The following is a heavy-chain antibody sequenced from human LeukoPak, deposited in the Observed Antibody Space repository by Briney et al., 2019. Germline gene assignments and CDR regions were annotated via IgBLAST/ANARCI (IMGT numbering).Heavy chain of an antibody. CDR2: INPNSGAI. J-gene: IGHJ4*02. CDR1: GYTFIDFY. Sequence: ASVTVSCTASGYTFIDFYIHWVRQAPGQGLEWMGWINPNSGAIKYSQTFQGRVSMTRDTSITTVYMDLSSLRSDDTAVYYCARVKKLMPEFEFWGQGTLVTVSS. CDR3: ARVKKLMPEFEF. D-gene: IGHD2-2*01. V-gene: IGHV1-2*02.